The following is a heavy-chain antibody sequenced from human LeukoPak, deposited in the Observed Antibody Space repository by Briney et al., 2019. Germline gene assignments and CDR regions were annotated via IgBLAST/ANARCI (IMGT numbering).Heavy chain of an antibody. CDR1: GGSFSGYY. CDR2: INHSGST. J-gene: IGHJ6*02. D-gene: IGHD2-15*01. Sequence: PSETLSLTCAVYGGSFSGYYWSSIRQPPGKGLEWIGEINHSGSTNYNPSLKSRVTISVDTSKNQFSLKLSSVTAADTAVYYCARVKGVVAATYYYYYYGMDVWGQGTTVTVSS. V-gene: IGHV4-34*01. CDR3: ARVKGVVAATYYYYYYGMDV.